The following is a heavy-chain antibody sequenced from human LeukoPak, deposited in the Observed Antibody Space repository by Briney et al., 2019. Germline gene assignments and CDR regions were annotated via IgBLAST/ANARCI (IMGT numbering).Heavy chain of an antibody. CDR1: GFTFSSYA. J-gene: IGHJ4*02. CDR2: ISYDGCNK. CDR3: ARDPDYYDSSGYLY. Sequence: QAGGSLRLSCAASGFTFSSYAMHGVRQAPGKGLEGVAVISYDGCNKYYADSVKGRFTISRDNSKNTLYLQMNSLRAEDTAVYYCARDPDYYDSSGYLYWGQGTLVTVSS. D-gene: IGHD3-22*01. V-gene: IGHV3-30-3*01.